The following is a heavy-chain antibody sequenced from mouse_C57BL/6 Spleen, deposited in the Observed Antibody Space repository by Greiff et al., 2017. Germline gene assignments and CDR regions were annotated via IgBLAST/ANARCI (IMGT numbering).Heavy chain of an antibody. D-gene: IGHD1-1*01. J-gene: IGHJ4*01. V-gene: IGHV1-55*01. CDR1: GYTFTSYW. Sequence: QVQLQQSGAELVKPGASVKMSCKASGYTFTSYWITWVKQRPGQGLEWIGDIYPGSGSTNYNEKFKSKATLTVDTSSSTAYMQLSSLTSEDSAVYYCARSNYCGSNAMGYWGQGTSVTVSS. CDR3: ARSNYCGSNAMGY. CDR2: IYPGSGST.